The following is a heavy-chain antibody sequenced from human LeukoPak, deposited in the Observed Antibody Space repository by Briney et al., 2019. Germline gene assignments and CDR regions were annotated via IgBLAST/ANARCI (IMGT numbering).Heavy chain of an antibody. V-gene: IGHV3-7*03. CDR1: GFAFSSSW. Sequence: GGSLRLSCVASGFAFSSSWMSWVRQAPGKGLEWVANIKQDGSEKSYVESVRGRFTISRDNAKNSLYLQLNSLRAEDTALYYCARDNPPDYWGQGTLVTVSS. J-gene: IGHJ4*02. CDR2: IKQDGSEK. CDR3: ARDNPPDY.